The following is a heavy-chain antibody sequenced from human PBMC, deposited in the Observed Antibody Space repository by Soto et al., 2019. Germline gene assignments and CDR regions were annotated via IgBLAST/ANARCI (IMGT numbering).Heavy chain of an antibody. CDR2: INSDGSST. J-gene: IGHJ6*02. D-gene: IGHD3-3*01. Sequence: GGSMRLSCAASGVTFSSYWMHWVRQAPGKGLVWVSRINSDGSSTSYADSVKGRFTISRDNAKNTLYLQMNSLRAEDTAVYYCARDLGYYDFWSGLANYYYYYGMDVWGQGTTVTVSS. V-gene: IGHV3-74*01. CDR3: ARDLGYYDFWSGLANYYYYYGMDV. CDR1: GVTFSSYW.